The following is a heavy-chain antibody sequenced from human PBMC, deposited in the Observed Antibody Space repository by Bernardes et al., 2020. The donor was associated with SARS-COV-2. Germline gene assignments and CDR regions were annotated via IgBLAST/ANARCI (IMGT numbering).Heavy chain of an antibody. Sequence: GGCRRLSCAVSGFTVSRYLMHWIRQAPGKGLVWVSRINGVGTSTSYADSVKGRFIISRDNAKNTLNLQMNRLSAEDTSVYYCARGAYSLNKSGPRSVFDIWGQATMVTVSS. V-gene: IGHV3-74*01. CDR1: GFTVSRYL. CDR3: ARGAYSLNKSGPRSVFDI. CDR2: INGVGTST. D-gene: IGHD1-26*01. J-gene: IGHJ3*02.